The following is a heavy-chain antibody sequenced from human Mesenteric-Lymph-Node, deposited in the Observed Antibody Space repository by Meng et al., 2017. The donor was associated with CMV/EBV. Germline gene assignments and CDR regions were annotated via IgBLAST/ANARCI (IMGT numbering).Heavy chain of an antibody. CDR1: GFTVSSNN. CDR2: IYSGGSST. Sequence: GESLKISCAASGFTVSSNNMNWVRQAPGKGLEWVSVIYSGGSSTYYADSVKGRFTISRDNSKNTLYLQMNSLRAEDTAVYYCAKDLKAPLVRGGTYYYYGMDVWGQGTTVTVSS. CDR3: AKDLKAPLVRGGTYYYYGMDV. D-gene: IGHD3-16*01. J-gene: IGHJ6*02. V-gene: IGHV3-23*03.